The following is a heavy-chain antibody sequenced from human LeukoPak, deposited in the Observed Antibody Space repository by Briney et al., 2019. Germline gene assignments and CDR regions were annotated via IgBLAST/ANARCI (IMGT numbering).Heavy chain of an antibody. CDR1: GFTFSSSA. CDR3: AANGGYIDY. Sequence: GGSLRLSCAVSGFTFSSSAMHWVRQAPGEGLEWVAVISYDGSNKYYADSVKGRFTISRDNSKSTLYLQMNSLRTEDTAVYYCAANGGYIDYWGQGTLVTVSS. CDR2: ISYDGSNK. D-gene: IGHD2-8*01. J-gene: IGHJ4*02. V-gene: IGHV3-30-3*01.